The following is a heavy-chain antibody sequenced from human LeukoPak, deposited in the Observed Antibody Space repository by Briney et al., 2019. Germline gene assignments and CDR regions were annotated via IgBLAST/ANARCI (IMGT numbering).Heavy chain of an antibody. CDR1: GFSFSSPG. J-gene: IGHJ3*02. V-gene: IGHV3-21*01. CDR2: INGESTFK. CDR3: AKYQTGTWTSYDSSDI. Sequence: RSGESLRLSCTASGFSFSSPGMNWVRQAPGKGLEWVSSINGESTFKVYADSVKGRFTISRDNAKNSLYLQMDSLRAEDTAVYYCAKYQTGTWTSYDSSDIWGQGTLVTVSS. D-gene: IGHD1-7*01.